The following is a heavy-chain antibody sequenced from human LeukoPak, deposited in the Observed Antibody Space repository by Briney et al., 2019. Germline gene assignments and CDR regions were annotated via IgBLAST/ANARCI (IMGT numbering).Heavy chain of an antibody. D-gene: IGHD2-15*01. V-gene: IGHV4-34*01. CDR1: GGSFSGYY. J-gene: IGHJ4*02. Sequence: PSETPSLTCAVYGGSFSGYYWSWIRQPPGKGLEWIGEINHSGSTNYNPSLKSRVTISVDTSKNQFSLKLSSVTAADTAVYYCARTNTSYCSGGSCPLSYFDYWGQGTLVTVSS. CDR2: INHSGST. CDR3: ARTNTSYCSGGSCPLSYFDY.